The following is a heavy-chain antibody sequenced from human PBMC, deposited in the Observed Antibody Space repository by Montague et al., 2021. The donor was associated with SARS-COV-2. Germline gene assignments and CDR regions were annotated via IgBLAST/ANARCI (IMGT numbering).Heavy chain of an antibody. V-gene: IGHV3-13*04. CDR1: GFTFSSYD. CDR3: ARGDRTGWQTDY. D-gene: IGHD6-19*01. J-gene: IGHJ4*02. CDR2: INTAGDT. Sequence: SLRLSCAASGFTFSSYDMHWVRQATGKGPECVSIINTAGDTYYPGSVKGRFTISRDNAKNSLYLQMNSLRAGDTAVYYCARGDRTGWQTDYWGQGTLVTVSS.